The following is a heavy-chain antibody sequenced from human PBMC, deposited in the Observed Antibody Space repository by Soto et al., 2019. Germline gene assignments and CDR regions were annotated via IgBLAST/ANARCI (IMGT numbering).Heavy chain of an antibody. J-gene: IGHJ4*02. D-gene: IGHD3-10*01. Sequence: QVQLVESGGGVVQPGRSLRLSCAASGFTFSSYGMHWVRQSPGKGLEWVAVLWYDGSNKYYADTVKGRFTISRDNSKNPLYLRMNSLRAEDTAVYYCAREQDRVLSFFEYWGQGTLVTVSS. CDR1: GFTFSSYG. V-gene: IGHV3-33*01. CDR3: AREQDRVLSFFEY. CDR2: LWYDGSNK.